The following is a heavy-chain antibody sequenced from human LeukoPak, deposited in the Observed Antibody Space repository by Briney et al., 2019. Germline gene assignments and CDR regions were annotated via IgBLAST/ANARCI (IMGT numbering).Heavy chain of an antibody. CDR2: INPNSGGT. Sequence: ASVKVSCKASGYTFTGYYMHWVRQAPGQGLEWMGWINPNSGGTNYAQKFQGRVTMTRDTSISTAYMELSRLRSDDTAVYYCARDPEYCSSTSCDYHYYYYMDVWGKGTTVTVSS. CDR3: ARDPEYCSSTSCDYHYYYYMDV. V-gene: IGHV1-2*02. D-gene: IGHD2-2*01. J-gene: IGHJ6*03. CDR1: GYTFTGYY.